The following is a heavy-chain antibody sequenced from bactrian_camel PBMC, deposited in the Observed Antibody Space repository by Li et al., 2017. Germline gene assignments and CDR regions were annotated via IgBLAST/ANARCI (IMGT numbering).Heavy chain of an antibody. Sequence: HVQLVESGGGLVQPGGSLRLSCTASDLPFSTYYMSWVRQAPGKGLEWVSSIYLGGGSTYYANTVKGRFTISRDNVKNTLYLQMISLNTEDTAVYYCAAARGGETWYLSHYYGMNYWGKGTQVTVS. V-gene: IGHV3-2*01. D-gene: IGHD6*01. J-gene: IGHJ7*01. CDR1: DLPFSTYY. CDR2: IYLGGGST.